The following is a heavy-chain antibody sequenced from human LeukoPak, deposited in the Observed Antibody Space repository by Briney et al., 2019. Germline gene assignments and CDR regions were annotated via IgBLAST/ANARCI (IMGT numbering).Heavy chain of an antibody. J-gene: IGHJ6*02. CDR2: INDRGTDT. Sequence: GGSLRLSCAASGFTFSKFGLGWVRQAPGKGLEWVSTINDRGTDTYYADSVRGRFTISRDNSQNTLYLQMNSLRAEDTAVYYCAKDRITTVRGPDYYYYYGMDVWGQGTTVTVSS. D-gene: IGHD3-10*01. CDR3: AKDRITTVRGPDYYYYYGMDV. V-gene: IGHV3-23*01. CDR1: GFTFSKFG.